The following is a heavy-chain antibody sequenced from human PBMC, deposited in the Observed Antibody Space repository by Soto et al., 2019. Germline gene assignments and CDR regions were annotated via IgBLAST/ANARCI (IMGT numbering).Heavy chain of an antibody. J-gene: IGHJ6*03. V-gene: IGHV3-49*03. CDR2: IRSKAYGGTT. D-gene: IGHD2-2*01. CDR3: TTDGGSGYCSSPSCYRDIYYYSYMDV. Sequence: GGSLRLSCTASGFTFGDYAMSWFRQAPGKGLEWVGFIRSKAYGGTTDYAAPVKGRFTISRDDSKNMLYLQMNSLKTEDTAVYYCTTDGGSGYCSSPSCYRDIYYYSYMDVWGKGTTVTVSS. CDR1: GFTFGDYA.